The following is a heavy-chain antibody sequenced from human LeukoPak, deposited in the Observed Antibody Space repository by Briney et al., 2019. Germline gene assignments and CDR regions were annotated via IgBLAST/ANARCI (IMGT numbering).Heavy chain of an antibody. Sequence: SETLSLTCTVAGGSISSSSYYWGWIRQPPGKGLEWIGNIYYSGSTYYNPSLKSRVTISVDTSKNQFSLKLSSVTAADTAVYYCARMYTSSSYFDSWGQGTLVTVSS. CDR2: IYYSGST. V-gene: IGHV4-39*01. CDR3: ARMYTSSSYFDS. J-gene: IGHJ4*02. D-gene: IGHD6-6*01. CDR1: GGSISSSSYY.